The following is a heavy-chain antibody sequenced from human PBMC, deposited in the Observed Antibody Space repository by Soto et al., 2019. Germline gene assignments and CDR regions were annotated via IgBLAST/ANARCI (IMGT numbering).Heavy chain of an antibody. J-gene: IGHJ6*02. V-gene: IGHV3-23*01. CDR2: ISGSGGST. D-gene: IGHD3-16*01. Sequence: EVKLLASGGGLVQPGGSLRLSCAASGFTFSSYAMSWVRQAPGKGLEWVSAISGSGGSTYYADSVKGRFSISRDNSTNTLYRQMNSLRAEDTAVYYRAKDLWADNGMDVWGQGTTVTVS. CDR3: AKDLWADNGMDV. CDR1: GFTFSSYA.